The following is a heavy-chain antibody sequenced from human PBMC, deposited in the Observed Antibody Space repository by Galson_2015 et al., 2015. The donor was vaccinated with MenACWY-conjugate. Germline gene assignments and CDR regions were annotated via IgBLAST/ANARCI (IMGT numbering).Heavy chain of an antibody. V-gene: IGHV1-69*04. Sequence: SVKVSCKASGGAFINFAVTWVRQAPGQGLEWVGRIVPFNGIASYAQRFQARFTMTEDTSTDTAYMELSSLRSEDTAVYYCTRYNSFIAAGRNFYQYGKDVWGQGTTVTVSS. CDR2: IVPFNGIA. D-gene: IGHD6-13*01. CDR1: GGAFINFA. J-gene: IGHJ6*02. CDR3: TRYNSFIAAGRNFYQYGKDV.